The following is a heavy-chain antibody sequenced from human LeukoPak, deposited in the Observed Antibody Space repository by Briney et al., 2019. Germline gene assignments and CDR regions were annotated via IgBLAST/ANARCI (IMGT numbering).Heavy chain of an antibody. V-gene: IGHV3-66*01. CDR2: IYSGGST. D-gene: IGHD2-15*01. CDR3: ARSTLGYCSGGSCYREKPPYYFDY. Sequence: PGGSLRLSCAASGFTVSSNYMSWVRQAPGKGLEWVSVIYSGGSTYYADSVKGRFTISRDNSKNTLYLQMNSLRAEDTAVYYCARSTLGYCSGGSCYREKPPYYFDYWGQGTLVTVSS. CDR1: GFTVSSNY. J-gene: IGHJ4*02.